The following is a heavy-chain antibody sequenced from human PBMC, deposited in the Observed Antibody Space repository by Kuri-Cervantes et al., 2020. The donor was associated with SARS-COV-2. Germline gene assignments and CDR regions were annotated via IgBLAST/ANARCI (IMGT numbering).Heavy chain of an antibody. D-gene: IGHD6-19*01. Sequence: ASVKVSCKASGYTFTGYYMHWVRQAPGQGLEWMGWINPNSGDTNYAQKFQGRVTMTRDTSISTAYMELSRLRSDDTAVYYCARETYLYSSGWFSNFDYWGQGTLVTVSS. V-gene: IGHV1-2*02. J-gene: IGHJ4*02. CDR2: INPNSGDT. CDR3: ARETYLYSSGWFSNFDY. CDR1: GYTFTGYY.